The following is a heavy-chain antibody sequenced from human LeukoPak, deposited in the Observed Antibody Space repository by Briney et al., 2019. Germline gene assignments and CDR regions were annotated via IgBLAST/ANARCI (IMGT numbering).Heavy chain of an antibody. CDR2: IYHTGGT. J-gene: IGHJ4*02. CDR3: ARYTSGWIFDY. D-gene: IGHD6-19*01. CDR1: GYSISSGYY. V-gene: IGHV4-38-2*01. Sequence: SETLSLTCAVSGYSISSGYYWGWLRQPPGKGLEWIGNIYHTGGTYYNPSLKSRVTISVDTSKNEFSLKLSSVTAADTAMYYCARYTSGWIFDYWGQGTLVTVSS.